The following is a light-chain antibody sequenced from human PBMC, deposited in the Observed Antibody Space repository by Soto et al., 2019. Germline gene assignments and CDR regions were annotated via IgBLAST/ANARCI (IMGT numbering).Light chain of an antibody. Sequence: DIQMTQSPSTLSGSVGDRVTITCRASQTISSWLAWYQQKPGKAPKLLSYKASTLKSAVPSRFSGSGSGTEFTLPISSLQRDDFATYYCQHYNSYSEAFGQGTKV. CDR3: QHYNSYSEA. V-gene: IGKV1-5*03. CDR1: QTISSW. J-gene: IGKJ1*01. CDR2: KAS.